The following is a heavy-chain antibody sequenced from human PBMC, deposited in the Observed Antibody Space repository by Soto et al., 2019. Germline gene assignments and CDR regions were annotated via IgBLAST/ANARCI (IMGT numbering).Heavy chain of an antibody. D-gene: IGHD2-21*02. V-gene: IGHV1-46*01. CDR1: GYSFTSTY. Sequence: QVQLVQSGAEVKKPGASVRISCRASGYSFTSTYVHWVRQAPGQGPEWMGIINPAGGTTYYAQKFQGRLTITSATSTDTVFMDLNDLTSEDTAVYFCALKVVTYYDNWGQGTLLTVSS. CDR3: ALKVVTYYDN. J-gene: IGHJ4*02. CDR2: INPAGGTT.